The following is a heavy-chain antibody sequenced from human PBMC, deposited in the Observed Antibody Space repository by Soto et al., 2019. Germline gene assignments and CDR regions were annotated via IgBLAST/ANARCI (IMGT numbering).Heavy chain of an antibody. CDR2: ISSSSSSYI. CDR3: ARDLSRTVRTFDY. J-gene: IGHJ4*02. Sequence: GGSLRLSCAASGFTFSSYSMNWVRQAPGKGLEWVSSISSSSSSYIYYADSVKGRFTISRDNAKNSLYLQMNSLRAEDTAVYYCARDLSRTVRTFDYWGQGTLVTVSS. CDR1: GFTFSSYS. D-gene: IGHD1-1*01. V-gene: IGHV3-21*01.